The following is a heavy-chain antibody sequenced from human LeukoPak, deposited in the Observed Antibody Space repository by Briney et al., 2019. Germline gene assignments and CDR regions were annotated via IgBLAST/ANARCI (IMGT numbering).Heavy chain of an antibody. D-gene: IGHD6-6*01. CDR2: IKHDGSEN. Sequence: GGSLRLSCAASGFTFSNYWMSWVRLAQGRGLEWVANIKHDGSENSYVDSVEGRFTISRDNAKNSLYLQMNSLRAEDTAVYYCAREVAARRLGSWFDPWGQGTLVTVSS. CDR3: AREVAARRLGSWFDP. J-gene: IGHJ5*02. V-gene: IGHV3-7*01. CDR1: GFTFSNYW.